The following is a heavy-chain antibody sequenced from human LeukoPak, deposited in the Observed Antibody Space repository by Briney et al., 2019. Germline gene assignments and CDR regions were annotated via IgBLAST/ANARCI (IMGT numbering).Heavy chain of an antibody. D-gene: IGHD6-19*01. CDR3: ARLGGGVSGWYEGRGEFDY. J-gene: IGHJ4*02. Sequence: AESLKISSKASGYGFTTNCICWWLQTPGEGLEWMGIIYYDDFDNRYNPTFQSHVTISVDTSISTSSLQRSSLTASDTAMYYCARLGGGVSGWYEGRGEFDYWGEGTLVSVS. V-gene: IGHV5-51*01. CDR2: IYYDDFDN. CDR1: GYGFTTNC.